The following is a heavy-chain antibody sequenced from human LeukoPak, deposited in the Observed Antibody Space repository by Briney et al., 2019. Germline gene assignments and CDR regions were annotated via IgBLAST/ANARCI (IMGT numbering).Heavy chain of an antibody. CDR2: ISGSGSST. CDR1: GFTFSSYG. Sequence: GGSLRLSCAASGFTFSSYGMSWVRQAPGKGLEWVSAISGSGSSTYYADSVKGRFTISRDNSKNTLYLQMNSLRAEDTAVYYCAKDSTVLLWFGELENWFDPWGQGTLVTVSS. CDR3: AKDSTVLLWFGELENWFDP. J-gene: IGHJ5*02. D-gene: IGHD3-10*01. V-gene: IGHV3-23*01.